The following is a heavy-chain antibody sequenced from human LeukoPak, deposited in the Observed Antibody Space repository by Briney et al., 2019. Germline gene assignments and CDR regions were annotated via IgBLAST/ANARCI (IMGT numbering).Heavy chain of an antibody. D-gene: IGHD3-22*01. V-gene: IGHV4-34*01. CDR1: GGSFSGDY. J-gene: IGHJ4*02. CDR2: INRSGRA. CDR3: ARLDKGINAAHFDY. Sequence: SETLSLTCAVYGGSFSGDYWSWIRQPPGKGLEWIGDINRSGRAVYNTSLKSRVITSVDTSKNQFSLKLSSVTAADTAIYYCARLDKGINAAHFDYWGQGTLVTVSS.